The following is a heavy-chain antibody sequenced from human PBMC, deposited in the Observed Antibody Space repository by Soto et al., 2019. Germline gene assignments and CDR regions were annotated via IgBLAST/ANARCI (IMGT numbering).Heavy chain of an antibody. Sequence: QITLKESGPTLVKPTQTLTLTCTFSGFSFSTRGVGVGWIRQPPGKALEWLALIYWDDDKRYSPSLKSRLTITQDTSTNQVVLTMTHMDPVDTATYYCAHRPGSDTFDIWGQGTMVTVSS. D-gene: IGHD3-10*01. CDR1: GFSFSTRGVG. CDR3: AHRPGSDTFDI. J-gene: IGHJ3*02. CDR2: IYWDDDK. V-gene: IGHV2-5*02.